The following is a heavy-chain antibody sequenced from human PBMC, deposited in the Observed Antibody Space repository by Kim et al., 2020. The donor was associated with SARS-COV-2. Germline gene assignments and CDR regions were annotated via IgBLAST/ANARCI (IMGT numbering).Heavy chain of an antibody. V-gene: IGHV3-30*14. CDR2: ISCEGGKK. CDR3: AKANVVLLFGKFHYCAF. CDR1: GFTFDNFA. D-gene: IGHD3-10*02. J-gene: IGHJ3*01. Sequence: GGSLRLSCAASGFTFDNFAMHWVRQAPGKGLEWVAGISCEGGKKHYADSVNGRFTISRDNFENTMYLQMNSLTPEDTAVYYCAKANVVLLFGKFHYCAF.